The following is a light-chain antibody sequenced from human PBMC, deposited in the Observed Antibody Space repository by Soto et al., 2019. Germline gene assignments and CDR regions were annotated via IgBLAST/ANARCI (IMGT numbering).Light chain of an antibody. CDR1: QSVSSY. CDR3: QQYNYWT. J-gene: IGKJ1*01. V-gene: IGKV3-15*01. Sequence: EIVLTHSPATLSLSPGERATLSCRASQSVSSYLAWYRQRPGQAPRLLIYGASTRATGVPDRFSGSGSGTEFTLTISSLQSEDYAVYYCQQYNYWTFGQGTKVDI. CDR2: GAS.